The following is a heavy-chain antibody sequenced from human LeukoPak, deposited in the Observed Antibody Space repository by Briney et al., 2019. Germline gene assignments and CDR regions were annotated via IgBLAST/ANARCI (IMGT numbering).Heavy chain of an antibody. D-gene: IGHD2-21*01. CDR2: ISGSGGRT. J-gene: IGHJ4*02. Sequence: GGSLRLFCAVSGITLSNYGMSWVRQAPGKGLVWVAGISGSGGRTSYADSVKGRFTISRDNPKNTLYLQMNSLRAEDTAVYFCASPRVVIRAILVGFHKEAYYFDSCGQGALVTVSS. CDR3: ASPRVVIRAILVGFHKEAYYFDS. V-gene: IGHV3-23*01. CDR1: GITLSNYG.